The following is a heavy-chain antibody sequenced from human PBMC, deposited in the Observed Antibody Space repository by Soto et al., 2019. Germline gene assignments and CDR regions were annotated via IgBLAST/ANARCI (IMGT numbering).Heavy chain of an antibody. J-gene: IGHJ6*02. D-gene: IGHD6-6*01. CDR2: IYPGDSDT. Sequence: PGESLKSSCKGSGYSFTNYFIGWVRQMPGKGLDWIGSIYPGDSDTRYSASFQGQVTISADKAISTAYLQWSSMNASDTAMYYCEREGAGSSTQGGYYHYAMDVWAQGTPVTVPS. CDR3: EREGAGSSTQGGYYHYAMDV. CDR1: GYSFTNYF. V-gene: IGHV5-51*01.